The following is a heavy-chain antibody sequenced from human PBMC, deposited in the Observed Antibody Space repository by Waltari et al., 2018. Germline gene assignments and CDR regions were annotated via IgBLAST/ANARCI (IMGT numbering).Heavy chain of an antibody. D-gene: IGHD3-22*01. V-gene: IGHV4-38-2*02. CDR3: ATLQGYYYDSSGYKVPNWFDP. CDR1: GYSISSGYY. Sequence: QVQLQESGPGLVKPSETLSLTCTVSGYSISSGYYWGWIRQPPGKGLEWIGSIYHSGVTYYNPALKSRVTISVDTSKNQFSLKLSSVTTADTAVYYCATLQGYYYDSSGYKVPNWFDPWGQGTLVTVSS. CDR2: IYHSGVT. J-gene: IGHJ5*02.